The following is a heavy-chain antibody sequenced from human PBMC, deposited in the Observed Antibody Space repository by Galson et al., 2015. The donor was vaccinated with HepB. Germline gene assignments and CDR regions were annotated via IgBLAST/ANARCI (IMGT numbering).Heavy chain of an antibody. D-gene: IGHD2-2*01. CDR1: GYTFTSYY. V-gene: IGHV1-46*01. CDR2: INPSGGST. Sequence: SVKVSCKASGYTFTSYYMHWVRQAPGQGLEWMGIINPSGGSTSYAQKFQGRVTMTRDTSTSTVYMELSSLRSEDTAVYYCARDQVVPAAILDPWGQGTLVTVSS. J-gene: IGHJ5*02. CDR3: ARDQVVPAAILDP.